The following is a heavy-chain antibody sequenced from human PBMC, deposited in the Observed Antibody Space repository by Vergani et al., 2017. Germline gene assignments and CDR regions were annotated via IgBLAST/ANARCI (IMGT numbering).Heavy chain of an antibody. J-gene: IGHJ6*02. D-gene: IGHD5-18*01. V-gene: IGHV3-21*01. CDR1: GFTFSSYS. CDR3: ARRGNSYGYPPEDETYYYGMDV. CDR2: ISSSSSYI. Sequence: EVQLVESGGGLVKPGGSLRLSCAASGFTFSSYSTNWVRQAPGKGLEWVSSISSSSSYIYYADSVKGRFTISRDNAKNSLYLQMNSLRAEDTAVYYCARRGNSYGYPPEDETYYYGMDVWGQGTTVTVSS.